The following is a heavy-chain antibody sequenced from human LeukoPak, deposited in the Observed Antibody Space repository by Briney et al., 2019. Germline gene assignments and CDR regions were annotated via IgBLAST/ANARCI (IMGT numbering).Heavy chain of an antibody. V-gene: IGHV4-61*02. CDR3: ARGGYDSSGYTTGSDY. CDR1: GGSISSGSYY. CDR2: IYTSGST. D-gene: IGHD3-22*01. J-gene: IGHJ4*02. Sequence: SQTLSLTCTVSGGSISSGSYYWSWIRQPAGKGLEWIGRIYTSGSTNYNPSLKSRVTISVDTSKNQFSLKLSSVTAADTAVYYCARGGYDSSGYTTGSDYWGQGTLVTVSS.